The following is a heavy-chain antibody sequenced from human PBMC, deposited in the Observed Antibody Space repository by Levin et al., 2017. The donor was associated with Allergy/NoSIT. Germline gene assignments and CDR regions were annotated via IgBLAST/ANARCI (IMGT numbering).Heavy chain of an antibody. V-gene: IGHV3-73*01. CDR3: TRLLRYFDSDAFDI. D-gene: IGHD3-9*01. CDR2: IKSKANSYAT. Sequence: LSLTCVASGFTFSGADMHWVRQAPGKGLEWVGRIKSKANSYATAYGASVRGRFTIFRDDSKKTAYLQMTSLKIEDTALYYCTRLLRYFDSDAFDIWGQGTMVTVSS. CDR1: GFTFSGAD. J-gene: IGHJ3*02.